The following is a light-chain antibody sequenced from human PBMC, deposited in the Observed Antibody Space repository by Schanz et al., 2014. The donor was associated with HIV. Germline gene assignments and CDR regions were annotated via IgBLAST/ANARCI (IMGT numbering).Light chain of an antibody. V-gene: IGLV1-51*01. Sequence: QSVLAQPPSVSGAPGQTVTISCSGGALNLGHNFVSWYQQFPGTAPKLLIFADYQRPSEIPDRISGSKTGTSATLAINGLQTGDEADYYCGTWDSSLSAGRVFGGGTKLTVL. CDR1: ALNLGHNF. CDR2: ADY. CDR3: GTWDSSLSAGRV. J-gene: IGLJ3*02.